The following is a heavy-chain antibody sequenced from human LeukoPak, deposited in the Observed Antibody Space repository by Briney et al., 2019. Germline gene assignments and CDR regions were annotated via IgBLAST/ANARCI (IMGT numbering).Heavy chain of an antibody. J-gene: IGHJ4*02. CDR2: ISSSGSTI. CDR3: ARVFRSSGWRHFDY. Sequence: GGSLRLSCAASGFTFSDYYMSWIRQAPGKGLEWVSYISSSGSTIYYADSVKGRFTISRDNAKNSLYLQMSSLRAEDTAVYYCARVFRSSGWRHFDYWGQGTLVTVSS. V-gene: IGHV3-11*04. D-gene: IGHD6-19*01. CDR1: GFTFSDYY.